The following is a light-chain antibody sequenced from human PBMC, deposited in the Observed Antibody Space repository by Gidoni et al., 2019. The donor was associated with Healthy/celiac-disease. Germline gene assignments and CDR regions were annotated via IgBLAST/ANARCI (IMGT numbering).Light chain of an antibody. CDR3: QQRSNWPLT. CDR1: PSVSSY. J-gene: IGKJ4*01. CDR2: DAS. Sequence: EIVLTQSLATLSLSPGERATLSCRASPSVSSYLAWYQQKPGQAPRLLIYDASNRATGIPARFSGSGSGTDFTLTISSLEPEDFAVYYCQQRSNWPLTFGGGTKVEIK. V-gene: IGKV3-11*01.